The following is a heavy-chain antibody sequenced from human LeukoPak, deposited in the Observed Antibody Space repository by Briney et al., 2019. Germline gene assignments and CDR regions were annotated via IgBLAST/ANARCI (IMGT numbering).Heavy chain of an antibody. J-gene: IGHJ6*02. Sequence: GGSLRLSCAASGFTFSSYWMSWVRQAPGKGLEWVANIKQGGSEKYYVDSVKGRFTISRDNAKNSLYLQMNSLRAEDTAVYYCARDVDYDSSGYFYYYYGMDVWGQGTTVTVSS. V-gene: IGHV3-7*01. CDR1: GFTFSSYW. CDR2: IKQGGSEK. D-gene: IGHD3-22*01. CDR3: ARDVDYDSSGYFYYYYGMDV.